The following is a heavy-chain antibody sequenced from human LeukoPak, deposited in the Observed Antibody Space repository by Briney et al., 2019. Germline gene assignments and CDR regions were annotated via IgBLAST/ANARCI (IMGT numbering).Heavy chain of an antibody. D-gene: IGHD2-15*01. J-gene: IGHJ6*02. CDR1: GFTFSDYY. CDR2: ISGSGGST. Sequence: PGGSLRLSCAASGFTFSDYYMSWIRQAPGKGLEWVSAISGSGGSTYYADSVKGRFTISRDNSKNTLYLQMNSLRAEDTAVYYCAKDRAAPYYYYGMDVWGQGTTVTVSS. V-gene: IGHV3-23*01. CDR3: AKDRAAPYYYYGMDV.